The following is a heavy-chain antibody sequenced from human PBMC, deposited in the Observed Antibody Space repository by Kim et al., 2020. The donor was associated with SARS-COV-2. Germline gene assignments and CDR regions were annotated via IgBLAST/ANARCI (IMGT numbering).Heavy chain of an antibody. CDR1: GGSFSGYY. D-gene: IGHD6-13*01. J-gene: IGHJ5*02. V-gene: IGHV4-34*01. Sequence: SETLSLTCAVYGGSFSGYYWSWIRQPPGKGLEWIGEINHSGSTNYNPSLKSRVTISVDTSKNQFSLKLSSVTAADTAVYYCVREGYGYSSSWYVFDPWGQGTLVTVSS. CDR3: VREGYGYSSSWYVFDP. CDR2: INHSGST.